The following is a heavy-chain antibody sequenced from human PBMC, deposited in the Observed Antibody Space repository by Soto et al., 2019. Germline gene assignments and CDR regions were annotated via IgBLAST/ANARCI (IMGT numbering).Heavy chain of an antibody. CDR3: VRDRLDYAMDV. Sequence: GGSLKLSCGASEFTFSDYYMSWIRQAPGKGLEWVSYISSSSSYTNYADSVKGRFTISRDNTKNSLYLQMNSLRAEDTAVYYCVRDRLDYAMDVWGQGTAVTVSS. CDR1: EFTFSDYY. CDR2: ISSSSSYT. J-gene: IGHJ6*02. V-gene: IGHV3-11*05. D-gene: IGHD2-21*01.